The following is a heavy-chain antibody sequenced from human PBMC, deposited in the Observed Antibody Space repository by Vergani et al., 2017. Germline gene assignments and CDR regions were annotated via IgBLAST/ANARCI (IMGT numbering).Heavy chain of an antibody. Sequence: QLQLQESGSGLVKPSQTLSLTCAVSGGSISSGGYSWSWIRQPPGKGLEWIGYIYHSGSTYYNPSLKSRVTISVDRSKNQFSLKLSSVTAADTAVYYCARGPPIVAVPAVEYYYYYYMDVWGKGTTVTVSS. D-gene: IGHD2-2*01. CDR1: GGSISSGGYS. V-gene: IGHV4-30-2*01. CDR3: ARGPPIVAVPAVEYYYYYYMDV. CDR2: IYHSGST. J-gene: IGHJ6*03.